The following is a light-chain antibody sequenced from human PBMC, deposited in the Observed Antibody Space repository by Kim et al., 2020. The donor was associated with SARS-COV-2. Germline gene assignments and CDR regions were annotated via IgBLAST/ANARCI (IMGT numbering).Light chain of an antibody. J-gene: IGKJ1*01. CDR1: QSVSIW. V-gene: IGKV1-5*03. CDR2: RAS. CDR3: QQYNSNFPT. Sequence: SVGTEVTITCRASQSVSIWLAWYQQQPGKVPKLLIYRASSLESGAPSRFSGSGSGTEFTLTISSLQPDDFATYYCQQYNSNFPTFGQGTKVDIK.